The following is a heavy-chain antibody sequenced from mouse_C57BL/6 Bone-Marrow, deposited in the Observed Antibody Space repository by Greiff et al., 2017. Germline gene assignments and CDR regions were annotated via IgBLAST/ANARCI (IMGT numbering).Heavy chain of an antibody. CDR3: ARWDYWYFEV. J-gene: IGHJ1*03. CDR1: GFTFTDYY. Sequence: EVKLVESGGGLVQPGGSLSLSCAASGFTFTDYYMSWVRQPPGKALEWLGFIRNKANGYTTEYSASVKGRFTISRDNSQSILYLQMNALRAEDSATYYCARWDYWYFEVWGTGTTVTVSS. V-gene: IGHV7-3*01. CDR2: IRNKANGYTT.